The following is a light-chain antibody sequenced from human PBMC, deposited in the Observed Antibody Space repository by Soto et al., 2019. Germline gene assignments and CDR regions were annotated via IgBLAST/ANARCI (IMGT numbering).Light chain of an antibody. CDR3: QQYGSAPRT. Sequence: EIVLTQSPGTLSLSLGERATLSCRASQSVTSSYLAWYQHKPGQAPRLLIYGASSRATGIPDRFSGSGSGTDFTLTISRLEPEDFAVYYCQQYGSAPRTFGQGTKVETK. CDR2: GAS. J-gene: IGKJ1*01. V-gene: IGKV3-20*01. CDR1: QSVTSSY.